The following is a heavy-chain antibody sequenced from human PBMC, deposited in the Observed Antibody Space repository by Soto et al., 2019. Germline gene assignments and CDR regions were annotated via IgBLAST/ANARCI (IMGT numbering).Heavy chain of an antibody. CDR3: ARGLSVVAATPADY. CDR2: INHSGST. CDR1: GGSFIGYY. D-gene: IGHD2-15*01. V-gene: IGHV4-34*01. J-gene: IGHJ4*02. Sequence: PSETLSLTCAVYGGSFIGYYWSWIRQPPGKGLEWIGEINHSGSTNYNPSLKSRVTISVDTSKNQFSLKLSSVTAADTAVYYCARGLSVVAATPADYWGQGTLVTVSS.